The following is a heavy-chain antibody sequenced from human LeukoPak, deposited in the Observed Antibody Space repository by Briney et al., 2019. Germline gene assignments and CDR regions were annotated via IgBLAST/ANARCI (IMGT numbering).Heavy chain of an antibody. D-gene: IGHD3-9*01. CDR1: GGSISSYY. CDR2: IYYSGST. CDR3: ARESDYDILTGYYKSSAFDI. J-gene: IGHJ3*02. V-gene: IGHV4-59*01. Sequence: SETLSLTCTVSGGSISSYYWSWIRQPPGKGLEWIGYIYYSGSTNYNPSLKSRVTISVDTSKNQFSLKLSSVTAADTAVYYCARESDYDILTGYYKSSAFDIWGQGTMVTVSS.